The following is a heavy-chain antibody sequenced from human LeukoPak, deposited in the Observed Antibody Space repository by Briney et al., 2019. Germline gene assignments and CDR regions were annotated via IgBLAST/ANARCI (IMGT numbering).Heavy chain of an antibody. CDR2: ISYDGSNK. V-gene: IGHV3-30-3*01. CDR3: ARVGSSGWYLSYYYGMDV. Sequence: GRSLRLSCAASGFTFSSYAMHWVRQAPGKGLEWMAVISYDGSNKHYADSVKGRFTISRDNSKNTLYLQMNSLRAEDTAVYYCARVGSSGWYLSYYYGMDVWGQGTTVTVSS. CDR1: GFTFSSYA. J-gene: IGHJ6*02. D-gene: IGHD6-19*01.